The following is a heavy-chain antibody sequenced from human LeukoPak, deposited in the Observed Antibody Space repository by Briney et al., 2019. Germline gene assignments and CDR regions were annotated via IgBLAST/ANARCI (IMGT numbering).Heavy chain of an antibody. CDR2: ISSSSSYI. D-gene: IGHD3-16*01. Sequence: HGGSLRLSCAASGFTFSSYSMNWVRQAPGKGLEWVSSISSSSSYIYCVDSEKGLFTISRENIKNSLYLQKNSLRAEDTAVYYCARDGYITFGGDNDDAFDLWGRGTMVTVSS. CDR3: ARDGYITFGGDNDDAFDL. CDR1: GFTFSSYS. J-gene: IGHJ3*01. V-gene: IGHV3-21*01.